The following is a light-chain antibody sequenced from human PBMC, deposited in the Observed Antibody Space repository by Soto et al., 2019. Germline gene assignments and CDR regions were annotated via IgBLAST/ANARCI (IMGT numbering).Light chain of an antibody. CDR1: SGHSSYV. V-gene: IGLV4-69*01. Sequence: QPVLTQSPSASASLGASVKLTCTLSSGHSSYVIAWHQQQPEKGPRYLMKLNSDGSHSKGDGIPDRFSGSSSGAERYLTISSLQSEDEADYYCQTWGTGLLVFGGGTKLTVL. CDR3: QTWGTGLLV. J-gene: IGLJ3*02. CDR2: LNSDGSH.